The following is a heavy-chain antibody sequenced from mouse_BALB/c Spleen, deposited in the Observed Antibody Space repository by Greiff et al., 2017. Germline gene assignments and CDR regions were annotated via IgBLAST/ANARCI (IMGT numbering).Heavy chain of an antibody. CDR2: IWAGGST. V-gene: IGHV2-9*02. CDR3: ARHLADYYGSSYYAMDY. Sequence: QVQLKESGPGLVAPSQSLSITCTVSGFSLTSYGVHWVRQPPGKGLEWLGVIWAGGSTNYNSALMSRLSISKDNSKSQVFLKMNSLQTDDTAMYYCARHLADYYGSSYYAMDYWGQGTSVTVSS. D-gene: IGHD1-1*01. J-gene: IGHJ4*01. CDR1: GFSLTSYG.